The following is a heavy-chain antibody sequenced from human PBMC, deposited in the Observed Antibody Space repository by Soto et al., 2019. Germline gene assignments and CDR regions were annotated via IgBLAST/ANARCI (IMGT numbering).Heavy chain of an antibody. CDR1: GGSISSSY. Sequence: PSETLSLTCSVSGGSISSSYWSWIRQSPGKGLEWLGYVYYTGSTNYSPSLRSRVSISVDTSKNEFSLRLSSVTAADTAVYFCARSVAVPGAHIDYWGQGTQVTV. D-gene: IGHD6-19*01. CDR2: VYYTGST. V-gene: IGHV4-59*01. CDR3: ARSVAVPGAHIDY. J-gene: IGHJ4*02.